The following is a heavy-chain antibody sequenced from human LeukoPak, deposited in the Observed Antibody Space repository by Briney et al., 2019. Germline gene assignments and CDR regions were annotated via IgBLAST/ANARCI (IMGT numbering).Heavy chain of an antibody. D-gene: IGHD3-22*01. J-gene: IGHJ4*02. CDR1: GFTFSTYA. CDR2: INDNGGTT. CDR3: AKRPYSSGYYHFDY. V-gene: IGHV3-23*01. Sequence: GGSLRLSCAASGFTFSTYATRWVRQAPGKGLEWVAGINDNGGTTYYADSVKGRFTISRDNSKNTMHLQMNSLRAEDTAVYYCAKRPYSSGYYHFDYWGQGTLVTVSS.